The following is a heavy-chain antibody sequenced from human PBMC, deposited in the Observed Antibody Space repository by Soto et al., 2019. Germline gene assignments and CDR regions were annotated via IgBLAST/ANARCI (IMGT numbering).Heavy chain of an antibody. CDR2: ISAYNCNT. CDR3: TRDGPPFDY. J-gene: IGHJ4*02. V-gene: IGHV1-18*01. Sequence: QVQLVQSGAALKKPGASVKVSCKASGYTFTTYAISWVRQAPGQGLEWMGWISAYNCNTKYAHNLQGRVTRTTDTSTSTAYMELRSLRSDDTAVYYCTRDGPPFDYWGQGTLVTVSS. CDR1: GYTFTTYA.